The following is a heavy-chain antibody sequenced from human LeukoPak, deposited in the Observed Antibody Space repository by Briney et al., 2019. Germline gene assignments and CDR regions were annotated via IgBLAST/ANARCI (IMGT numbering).Heavy chain of an antibody. J-gene: IGHJ6*03. CDR1: GGSISSYY. D-gene: IGHD2-2*01. Sequence: SETLSLTCTVSGGSISSYYWSCIRQPAGKGLEWSGRIYTSGSTNYNASLKSRVSMSVDTSKNQFSLKLSSVTAADTAVYYCARGRRVPAAMLGGPARNYYYYYMDVWGKGTTVTVSS. CDR3: ARGRRVPAAMLGGPARNYYYYYMDV. CDR2: IYTSGST. V-gene: IGHV4-4*07.